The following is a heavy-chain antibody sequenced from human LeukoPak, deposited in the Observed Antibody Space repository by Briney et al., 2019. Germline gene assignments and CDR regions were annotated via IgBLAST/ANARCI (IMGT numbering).Heavy chain of an antibody. V-gene: IGHV3-23*01. CDR2: ISGSGGST. Sequence: GGSLRLSCAASGFTFSSYAMSWVRQAPGKGLEWVSAISGSGGSTYYAASVKGRFTISRDNSKNTLYLQMNSLRAEDTAVYYCAKDSGNLLWFGELPFDYWGQGTLVTVSS. CDR1: GFTFSSYA. D-gene: IGHD3-10*01. CDR3: AKDSGNLLWFGELPFDY. J-gene: IGHJ4*02.